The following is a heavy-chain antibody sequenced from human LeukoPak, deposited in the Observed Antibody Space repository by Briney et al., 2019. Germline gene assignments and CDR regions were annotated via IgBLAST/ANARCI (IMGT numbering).Heavy chain of an antibody. Sequence: ASVKVSCKASGYTFTGYYMHWVRQAPGQGLEWMGWINPNSGGTNYAQKFQGRVTMTRDTSISTAYMELSRLRSDDTAVYYCARPNSSGWYVDLRYWGQGTLVTVSS. CDR3: ARPNSSGWYVDLRY. CDR2: INPNSGGT. V-gene: IGHV1-2*02. J-gene: IGHJ4*02. CDR1: GYTFTGYY. D-gene: IGHD6-19*01.